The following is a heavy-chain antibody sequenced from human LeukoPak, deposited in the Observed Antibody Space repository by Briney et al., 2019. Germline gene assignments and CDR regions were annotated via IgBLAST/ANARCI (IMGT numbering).Heavy chain of an antibody. J-gene: IGHJ5*02. CDR3: ARGAQAYQLYNWFDP. CDR2: VIPIFGTA. V-gene: IGHV1-69*13. Sequence: GASVKVSCKASGGTFSSYAISWVRQAPGQGLEWMGGVIPIFGTADYAQKFRGRVTITADESTSTAYMELSSLRSEDTAVYYCARGAQAYQLYNWFDPWGQGTLVTVSS. CDR1: GGTFSSYA. D-gene: IGHD2-2*01.